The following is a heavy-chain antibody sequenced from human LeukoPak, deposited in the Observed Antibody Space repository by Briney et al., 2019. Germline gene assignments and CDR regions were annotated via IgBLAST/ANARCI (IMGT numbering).Heavy chain of an antibody. Sequence: PSQTLSLTCTVSGGSISSGSYYWSWIRQPAGKGLEWIGRIYTSGSTNYNPSLKSRVTISVDTSKNQFSLKLSSVTAADTAVYYCARVRYSSSWYYFDYWGQGTLVTVSS. V-gene: IGHV4-61*02. CDR3: ARVRYSSSWYYFDY. J-gene: IGHJ4*02. CDR2: IYTSGST. CDR1: GGSISSGSYY. D-gene: IGHD6-13*01.